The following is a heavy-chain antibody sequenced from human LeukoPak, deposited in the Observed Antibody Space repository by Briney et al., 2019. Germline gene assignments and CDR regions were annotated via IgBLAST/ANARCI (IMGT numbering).Heavy chain of an antibody. CDR2: IYTSGST. J-gene: IGHJ4*02. CDR1: GGSISSGSYY. Sequence: KPSETLSLTFTGPGGSISSGSYYWSWIRQPAGKGLEWIGRIYTSGSTNYNPSLKSRVTISVDTSKNQFSLKLSSVTAADTAVYYCARGTYYYGSGSYYDSFVDWGQGTLVTVSS. V-gene: IGHV4-61*02. CDR3: ARGTYYYGSGSYYDSFVD. D-gene: IGHD3-10*01.